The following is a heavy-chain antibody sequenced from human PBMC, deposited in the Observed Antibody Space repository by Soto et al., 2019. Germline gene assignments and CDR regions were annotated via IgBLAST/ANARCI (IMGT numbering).Heavy chain of an antibody. CDR2: INPSSGAT. CDR3: AKYCGGDCRHLDA. J-gene: IGHJ5*02. CDR1: GYNFIAYY. D-gene: IGHD2-21*02. V-gene: IGHV1-46*01. Sequence: QVQLVQSGAEVKKPGSSVKLSCKASGYNFIAYYIYWVRQAPGQGPEWMGMINPSSGATNYAQKFQGRVIVTRDTSTSTAYLELSSLRSEDAAVYYCAKYCGGDCRHLDAWGQGTLVTVSS.